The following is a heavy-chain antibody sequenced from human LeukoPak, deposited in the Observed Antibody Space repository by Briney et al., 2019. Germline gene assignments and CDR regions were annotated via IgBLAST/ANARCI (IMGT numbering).Heavy chain of an antibody. V-gene: IGHV3-74*01. CDR3: ARGTYSYGYGY. D-gene: IGHD5-18*01. Sequence: PGGSLRLSCAAPGFTFSSYWMHWVRQAPGKGLVWVSRINSDRSSTSYADSVKGRFTISRDNAKNTLYLQMNSLRAEDTAVYYCARGTYSYGYGYWGQGTLVTVSS. CDR1: GFTFSSYW. CDR2: INSDRSST. J-gene: IGHJ4*02.